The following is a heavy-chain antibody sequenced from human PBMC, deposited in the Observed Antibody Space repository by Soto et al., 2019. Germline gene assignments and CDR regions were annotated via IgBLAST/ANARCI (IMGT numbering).Heavy chain of an antibody. D-gene: IGHD2-2*01. J-gene: IGHJ6*02. Sequence: PGGSLRLSCAASGFTFSSYEMNWVRQAPGKGLEWVSYISSSGSTIYYADSVKGRFTISRDNAKNSLYLQMNSLRAEDTAVYYCARDWVVVVPAARYYYYYGMDVWGQGTTVTVSS. V-gene: IGHV3-48*03. CDR3: ARDWVVVVPAARYYYYYGMDV. CDR2: ISSSGSTI. CDR1: GFTFSSYE.